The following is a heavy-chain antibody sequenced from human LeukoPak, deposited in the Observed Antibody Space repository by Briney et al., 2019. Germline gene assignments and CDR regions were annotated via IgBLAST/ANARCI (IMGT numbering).Heavy chain of an antibody. CDR2: IYTSGST. Sequence: PSETLSLTCAVSGYSISSGYYWGWIRQPAGKGLEWIGRIYTSGSTNYNPSLKSRVTMSVDTSKNQFSLKLSSVTAADTAVYYCARDPLDCSGGSCPYWYFDLWGRGTLVTVSS. J-gene: IGHJ2*01. CDR3: ARDPLDCSGGSCPYWYFDL. V-gene: IGHV4-4*07. CDR1: GYSISSGYY. D-gene: IGHD2-15*01.